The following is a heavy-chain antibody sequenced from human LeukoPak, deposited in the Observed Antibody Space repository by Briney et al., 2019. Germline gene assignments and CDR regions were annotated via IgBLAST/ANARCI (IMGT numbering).Heavy chain of an antibody. Sequence: ASVKVSCKASGYTFTGYYMHWVRQAPGQGLEWMGRINPNSGGTNYAQKFQGRVTMTRDTSISTAYMEPSSLRSDDTAVYYCARESTYYDSTDYYQGDAFDIWGQGTMVTVSS. J-gene: IGHJ3*02. CDR2: INPNSGGT. V-gene: IGHV1-2*02. CDR1: GYTFTGYY. CDR3: ARESTYYDSTDYYQGDAFDI. D-gene: IGHD3-22*01.